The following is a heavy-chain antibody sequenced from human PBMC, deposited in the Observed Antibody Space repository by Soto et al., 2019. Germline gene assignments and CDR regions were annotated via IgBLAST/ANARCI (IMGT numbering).Heavy chain of an antibody. V-gene: IGHV3-48*02. CDR3: AVNLLWFGEGGMDV. D-gene: IGHD3-10*01. CDR2: ISSSSSTI. Sequence: GSLRLSCAASGFTFSSYSMNWVRQAPGKGLEWVSYISSSSSTIYYADSVKGRFTISRDNAKNSLYLQMNSLRDEDTAVYYCAVNLLWFGEGGMDVWGQGTTVTVSS. J-gene: IGHJ6*02. CDR1: GFTFSSYS.